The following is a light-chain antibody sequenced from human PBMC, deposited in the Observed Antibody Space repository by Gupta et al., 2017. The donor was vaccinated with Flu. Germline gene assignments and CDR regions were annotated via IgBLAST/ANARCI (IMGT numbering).Light chain of an antibody. V-gene: IGLV2-14*01. CDR3: SSYTSSSTLYV. CDR2: EVT. Sequence: IAISGTGTSSDVGGNNNVAWYQQHPGKAPKLMIYEVTNRPSGVANRFSGSKSDETASLTISGLQAEDEADYYCSSYTSSSTLYVFGTGTKVTVL. J-gene: IGLJ1*01. CDR1: SSDVGGNNN.